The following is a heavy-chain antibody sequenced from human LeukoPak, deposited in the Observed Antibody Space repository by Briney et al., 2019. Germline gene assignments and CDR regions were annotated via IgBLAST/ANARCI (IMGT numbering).Heavy chain of an antibody. CDR3: ARDQNGYYYVFDY. D-gene: IGHD3-22*01. CDR2: ISSSGSTI. V-gene: IGHV3-11*01. CDR1: GFTFSDYY. J-gene: IGHJ4*02. Sequence: GGSLRLSCAASGFTFSDYYMSWIRQAPGKGLEWVSYISSSGSTIYYADSVKGRFTISRDNAKNSLYLQMDSLRAEDTAVYYCARDQNGYYYVFDYWGRGTLVTVSS.